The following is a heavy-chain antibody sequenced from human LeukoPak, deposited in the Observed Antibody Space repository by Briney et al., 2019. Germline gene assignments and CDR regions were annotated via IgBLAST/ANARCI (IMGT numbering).Heavy chain of an antibody. J-gene: IGHJ5*02. Sequence: PSETLSLTCTVSGGSISSYYWSWIRQPAGKGLEWIGRIYTSGSTNYNPSLKSRVTMSVDTSKNQFSLKLSSVTAADTAAYYCARHPSYCSGGSCYPEFWFDPWGQGTLVTVSS. CDR3: ARHPSYCSGGSCYPEFWFDP. D-gene: IGHD2-15*01. V-gene: IGHV4-4*07. CDR2: IYTSGST. CDR1: GGSISSYY.